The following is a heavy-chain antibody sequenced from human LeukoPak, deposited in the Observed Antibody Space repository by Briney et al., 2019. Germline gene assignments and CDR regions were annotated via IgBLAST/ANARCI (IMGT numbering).Heavy chain of an antibody. D-gene: IGHD3-9*01. CDR3: ARDDILTGYYIFDY. CDR2: ISSSSSYI. J-gene: IGHJ4*02. V-gene: IGHV3-21*01. CDR1: GFTFSSYS. Sequence: GGSLRLSCAASGFTFSSYSMNLVRQAPGKGLEWVSSISSSSSYIYYADSVKGRFTISRDNAKNSLYLQMNSLRAEDTAVYYCARDDILTGYYIFDYWGQGTLVTVSS.